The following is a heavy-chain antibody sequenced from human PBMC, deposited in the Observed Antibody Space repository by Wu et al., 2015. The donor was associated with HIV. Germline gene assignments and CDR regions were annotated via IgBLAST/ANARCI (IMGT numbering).Heavy chain of an antibody. D-gene: IGHD1-7*01. V-gene: IGHV1-69*13. CDR2: IIPIFGTA. Sequence: QVQLVQSGAEVKKPGSSVKVSCKPSGGTFSSYAISWVRQAPGQGLEWMGGIIPIFGTANYAQKFQGRVTITADESTSTAYMELSSLRSEDTAVYYCARAVTGTVQGGFDPWGQGTLVTVSS. CDR3: ARAVTGTVQGGFDP. CDR1: GGTFSSYA. J-gene: IGHJ5*02.